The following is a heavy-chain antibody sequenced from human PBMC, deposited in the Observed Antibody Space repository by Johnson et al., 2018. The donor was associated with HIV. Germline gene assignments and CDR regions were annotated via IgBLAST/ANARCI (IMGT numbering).Heavy chain of an antibody. Sequence: VHLVESGGGVVQPGGSLRVSCAASGFTFSRYWMSWVRQAPGKGLEWVANIKQDGSEKYYVDSVKGRFTISRDNAKNSLHLQMNGLRAEDTAVYYCARDRVHGGSYYSGAFDIWGQGTMVTVSS. V-gene: IGHV3-7*05. D-gene: IGHD1-26*01. CDR2: IKQDGSEK. CDR1: GFTFSRYW. J-gene: IGHJ3*02. CDR3: ARDRVHGGSYYSGAFDI.